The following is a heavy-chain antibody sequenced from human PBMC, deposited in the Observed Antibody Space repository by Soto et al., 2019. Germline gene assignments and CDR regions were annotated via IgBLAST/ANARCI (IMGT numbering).Heavy chain of an antibody. J-gene: IGHJ5*02. CDR1: GGAFRSYF. CDR3: ARDDPFDT. Sequence: QVRLRESGPQVVKPSATLSLNCNVSGGAFRSYFWSWIRQSPGKGLEWIGNIHSSGRSNYNPSFKSRVSMSIDPSKNQFSVRLTSVTPADTAVYYCARDDPFDTWGQGILVTVSS. V-gene: IGHV4-59*01. CDR2: IHSSGRS.